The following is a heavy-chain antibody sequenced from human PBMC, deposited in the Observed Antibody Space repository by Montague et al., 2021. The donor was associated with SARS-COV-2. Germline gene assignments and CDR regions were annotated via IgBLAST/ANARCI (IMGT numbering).Heavy chain of an antibody. CDR3: ASDRGPFDY. D-gene: IGHD3-10*01. CDR2: IRHIGST. CDR1: GGSLSEYC. Sequence: SETLSLTCGVYGGSLSEYCWTWIRQSPEKGLEWIGEIRHIGSTNYNPSLKSRVTMSVDKSKNQFSLKLRSVTAADTAVYYCASDRGPFDYWGQGTVVTVSS. V-gene: IGHV4-34*01. J-gene: IGHJ4*02.